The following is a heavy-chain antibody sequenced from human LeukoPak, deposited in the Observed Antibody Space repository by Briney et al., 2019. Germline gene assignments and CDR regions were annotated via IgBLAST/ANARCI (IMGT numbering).Heavy chain of an antibody. CDR2: ISAYNGNT. Sequence: ASVKVSCKASGYTFTSYGISWVRQAPGQGLEWTGWISAYNGNTNYAQKLQGRVTMTTDTSTSTAYMELRSLRSDDTAVYYCARDRKSYYDFWSGYLRNDYWGQGTLVTVSS. V-gene: IGHV1-18*01. D-gene: IGHD3-3*01. J-gene: IGHJ4*02. CDR1: GYTFTSYG. CDR3: ARDRKSYYDFWSGYLRNDY.